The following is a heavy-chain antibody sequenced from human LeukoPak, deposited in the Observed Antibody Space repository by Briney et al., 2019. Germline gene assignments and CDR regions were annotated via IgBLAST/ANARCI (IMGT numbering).Heavy chain of an antibody. CDR3: AKRKTYYDYVWGSYRYMDPFDY. Sequence: PSETLSLTCAVYGGSFSGYYWSWIRQPPGKGLEWIGEISHSGSTNYNPSLKSRVTISVDTSKNQFSLKLSSVTAADTAVYYCAKRKTYYDYVWGSYRYMDPFDYWGQGTPVTVSS. CDR1: GGSFSGYY. J-gene: IGHJ4*02. V-gene: IGHV4-34*01. D-gene: IGHD3-16*02. CDR2: ISHSGST.